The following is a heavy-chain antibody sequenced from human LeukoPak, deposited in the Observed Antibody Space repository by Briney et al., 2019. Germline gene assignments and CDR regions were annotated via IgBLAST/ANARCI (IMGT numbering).Heavy chain of an antibody. D-gene: IGHD5-18*01. CDR1: GLTFRSYA. J-gene: IGHJ4*02. Sequence: GGSLSLSCAASGLTFRSYAMTWVRQAPGKGLEWVSSISGSGTTTYLADSVKGRVTISRDNSKGSLYLQMNSLRDEDTAIYYCAQDRGYNDPFRYFDHWGQGTLVTVSS. CDR3: AQDRGYNDPFRYFDH. CDR2: ISGSGTTT. V-gene: IGHV3-23*01.